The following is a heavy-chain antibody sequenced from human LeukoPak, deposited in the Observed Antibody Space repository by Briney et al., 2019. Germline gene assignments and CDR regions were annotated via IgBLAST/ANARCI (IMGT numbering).Heavy chain of an antibody. D-gene: IGHD6-25*01. CDR1: GGSISSGSYY. CDR2: IYTSGST. CDR3: ARVVYSSGWPYFDY. J-gene: IGHJ4*02. Sequence: SQTLSLTCTVSGGSISSGSYYWSWIRQPAGKGLEWIGRIYTSGSTNYNPSLETRVTISVDTSKNQFSLKLSSVTAADTAVYYCARVVYSSGWPYFDYWGQGTLVTVSS. V-gene: IGHV4-61*02.